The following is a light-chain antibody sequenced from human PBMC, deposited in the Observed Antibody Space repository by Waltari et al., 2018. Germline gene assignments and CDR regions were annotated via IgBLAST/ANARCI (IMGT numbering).Light chain of an antibody. Sequence: QSALTQPASVSGSPGQSITISCTGTSSDVGGYNYVSWYQQQPGKAPKFMIYDVSNRPSGVSKRFSGSKSGNTASLTISGLQAEDEADYYCSSYTSSYTYVFGTGTKVTVL. CDR2: DVS. V-gene: IGLV2-14*03. CDR1: SSDVGGYNY. J-gene: IGLJ1*01. CDR3: SSYTSSYTYV.